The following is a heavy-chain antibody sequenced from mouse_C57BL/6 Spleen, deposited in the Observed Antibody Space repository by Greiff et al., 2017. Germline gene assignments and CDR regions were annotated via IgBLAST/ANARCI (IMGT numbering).Heavy chain of an antibody. D-gene: IGHD1-1*01. CDR2: IDPSDSET. CDR1: GYTFTSYW. J-gene: IGHJ1*03. Sequence: QVQLQQPGAELVRPGSSVKLSCKASGYTFTSYWMHWVKQRPIQGLEWIGNIDPSDSETHYTQKFKDKATLTVDKSSSTAYMQLSSLTSEDSAVYYCARRSTVVPYWYFDVWGTGTTVTVSS. CDR3: ARRSTVVPYWYFDV. V-gene: IGHV1-52*01.